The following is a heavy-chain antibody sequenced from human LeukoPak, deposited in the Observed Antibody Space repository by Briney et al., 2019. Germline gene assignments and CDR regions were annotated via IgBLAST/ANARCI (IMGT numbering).Heavy chain of an antibody. J-gene: IGHJ4*02. CDR1: GFTFSTYA. Sequence: GGSLRLSCAASGFTFSTYAMTWVRQAPGKGLEGVSAISGSRGSTYYADSVKGRFTISRDNSKNTLYLQMNNLRAEDTAIYYCAKDSRGWSVFDYWGQGTLVTVSS. D-gene: IGHD6-19*01. CDR2: ISGSRGST. V-gene: IGHV3-23*01. CDR3: AKDSRGWSVFDY.